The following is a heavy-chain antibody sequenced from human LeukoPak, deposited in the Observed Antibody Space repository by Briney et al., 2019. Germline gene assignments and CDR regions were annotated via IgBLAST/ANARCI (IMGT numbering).Heavy chain of an antibody. D-gene: IGHD2-15*01. Sequence: GESLKTSCKGSGYSFTNYWIGWVRQMPGKGLEWMGIIYPGDSDTRYSPSFQGQVTISADKSISTAYLQWSSLKASDTAMYYCARAYCSGGSCYPHDAFDIWGQGTMVTVSS. J-gene: IGHJ3*02. V-gene: IGHV5-51*01. CDR1: GYSFTNYW. CDR2: IYPGDSDT. CDR3: ARAYCSGGSCYPHDAFDI.